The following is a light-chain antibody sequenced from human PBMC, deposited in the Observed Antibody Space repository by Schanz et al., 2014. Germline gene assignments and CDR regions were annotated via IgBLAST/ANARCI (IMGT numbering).Light chain of an antibody. CDR1: SSDIGGRAY. CDR3: CSYAGSYTLPV. J-gene: IGLJ3*02. V-gene: IGLV2-14*01. Sequence: QSALTQPASVSGSPGQSITISCTGTSSDIGGRAYVSWYQQRPGKAPQLILYDVNSRPSGVSNRFSGSKSGNTASLTISGLQAEDEADYFCCSYAGSYTLPVFGGGTKLTVL. CDR2: DVN.